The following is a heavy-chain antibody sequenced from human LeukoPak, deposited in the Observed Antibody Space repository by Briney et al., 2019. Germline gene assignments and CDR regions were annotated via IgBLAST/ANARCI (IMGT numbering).Heavy chain of an antibody. CDR1: GYTFTGYY. CDR2: INPNSGGT. Sequence: ASVKVSCKASGYTFTGYYMHWVRQAPGQGLEWMGRINPNSGGTNYAQKFQGRVTMTRDTSISTAYMELSRLRSEDTAVYYCAGSGSYIRKYYFDYWGQGTLVTVSS. D-gene: IGHD1-26*01. CDR3: AGSGSYIRKYYFDY. J-gene: IGHJ4*02. V-gene: IGHV1-2*06.